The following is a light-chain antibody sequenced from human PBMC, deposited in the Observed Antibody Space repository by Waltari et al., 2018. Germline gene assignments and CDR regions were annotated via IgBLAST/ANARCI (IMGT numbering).Light chain of an antibody. CDR1: QSVSSN. CDR3: QQYNNWPPLVT. Sequence: EIVMTQSPATLSVSPGERATLSCRASQSVSSNLAWYQKKPGQAPRLLIYGASTRATGIPGRFSGSGSGTEITLTISSLQSEDFAVYYCQQYNNWPPLVTFGPGTKVDIK. V-gene: IGKV3-15*01. CDR2: GAS. J-gene: IGKJ3*01.